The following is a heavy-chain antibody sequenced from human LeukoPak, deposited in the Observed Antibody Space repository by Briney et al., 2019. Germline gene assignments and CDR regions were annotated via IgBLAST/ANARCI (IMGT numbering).Heavy chain of an antibody. V-gene: IGHV3-53*01. CDR3: ARVRSSSWFDY. CDR2: MYTGGST. CDR1: GFSVSSYY. D-gene: IGHD6-13*01. Sequence: GGSLRLSCAASGFSVSSYYMTWVRRAPGKGLEWVSLMYTGGSTYYADSVKGRFIISRDNAKNTLYLQMNSLRAEDTAVYFCARVRSSSWFDYWGQGTLVAVSS. J-gene: IGHJ4*02.